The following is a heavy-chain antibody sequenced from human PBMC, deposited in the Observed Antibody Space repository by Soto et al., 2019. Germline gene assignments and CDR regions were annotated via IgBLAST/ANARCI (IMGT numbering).Heavy chain of an antibody. CDR2: VSFDGRNK. J-gene: IGHJ4*02. Sequence: QAGGSLRLSCAASGFTFSSYAMHWVRQAPGKGLEWVTFVSFDGRNKYYPDSVKGRFTVSRDNSKNTLFLQMNSLRGEDTAVYYCARGNYDSTYYFDYWGPGTLVTVSS. CDR3: ARGNYDSTYYFDY. CDR1: GFTFSSYA. V-gene: IGHV3-30*04. D-gene: IGHD3-22*01.